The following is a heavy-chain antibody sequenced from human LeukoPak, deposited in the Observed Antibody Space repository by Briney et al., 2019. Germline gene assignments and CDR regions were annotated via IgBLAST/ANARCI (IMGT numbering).Heavy chain of an antibody. CDR2: ISSSSSSI. D-gene: IGHD6-13*01. J-gene: IGHJ4*02. CDR1: GFTFSSSN. V-gene: IGHV3-21*01. CDR3: AKEGRSTTPGY. Sequence: GESLRLSCAASGFTFSSSNMDWVRQAPGKGLEWVSSISSSSSSIYYTDSVKGRFTISRDNTKNSLFLQMNRLRAEDTAVYFCAKEGRSTTPGYWGQGTLVTVSS.